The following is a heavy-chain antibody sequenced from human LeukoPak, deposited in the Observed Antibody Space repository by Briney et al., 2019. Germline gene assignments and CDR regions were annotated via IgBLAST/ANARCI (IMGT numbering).Heavy chain of an antibody. CDR3: ARSSGTGTFSY. V-gene: IGHV4-39*02. D-gene: IGHD6-25*01. J-gene: IGHJ4*02. CDR2: VYYGRSP. CDR1: GDSISRSTYY. Sequence: SETLSLTCTVSGDSISRSTYYWAWIRQPPGKGLEWIGSVYYGRSPYYNPSLEIRATISVDTSKNHFSLKMSSVTAADTAVYYCARSSGTGTFSYWGQGTLVTVSS.